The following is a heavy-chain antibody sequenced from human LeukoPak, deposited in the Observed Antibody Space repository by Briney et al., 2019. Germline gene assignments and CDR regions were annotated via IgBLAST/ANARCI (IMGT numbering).Heavy chain of an antibody. CDR2: IWYDASNK. D-gene: IGHD2-15*01. Sequence: PGGSLRLSCAASGFTFSNYGMRWVRQAPGKGLEWVAVIWYDASNKYYAGSVQGRFTISRDNSKNTLYLQMNRLRAEDTAVYYCARDSFCSGGSCYSGLFDYWGQGALVTVSS. V-gene: IGHV3-33*01. CDR3: ARDSFCSGGSCYSGLFDY. J-gene: IGHJ4*02. CDR1: GFTFSNYG.